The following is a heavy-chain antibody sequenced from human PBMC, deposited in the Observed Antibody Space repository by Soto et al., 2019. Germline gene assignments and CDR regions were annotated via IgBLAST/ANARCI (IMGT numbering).Heavy chain of an antibody. J-gene: IGHJ6*02. CDR1: GGSISSGGYY. V-gene: IGHV4-30-2*01. CDR3: ARAHYGDYGYGMDV. Sequence: SETLSLTCTVSGGSISSGGYYWSWIRQLPVKGLEWIVYICYSWFTYYNPSLNSRVTISVNRSKNLFSLKLSSVTAAVTAVYYCARAHYGDYGYGMDVWGQGTTVTVSS. D-gene: IGHD4-17*01. CDR2: ICYSWFT.